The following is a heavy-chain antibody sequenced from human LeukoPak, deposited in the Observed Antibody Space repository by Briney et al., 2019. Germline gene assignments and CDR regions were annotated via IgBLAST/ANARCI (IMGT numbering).Heavy chain of an antibody. CDR3: ASGELRCLEGLFRR. Sequence: PSETLSLTCTVSGYSISSGYYWGWIRQPPGKGLQWIGSIYHSGSTYYNPSLKSRVTISVDTSKNQFSLKLSSVTAADTAVYYCASGELRCLEGLFRRWGQGTLVSVTS. CDR1: GYSISSGYY. V-gene: IGHV4-38-2*02. J-gene: IGHJ4*02. CDR2: IYHSGST. D-gene: IGHD3-3*01.